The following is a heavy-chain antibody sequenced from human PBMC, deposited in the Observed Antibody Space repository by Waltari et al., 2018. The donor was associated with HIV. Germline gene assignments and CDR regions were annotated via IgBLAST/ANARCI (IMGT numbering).Heavy chain of an antibody. CDR2: ISGTGSGT. V-gene: IGHV3-23*01. J-gene: IGHJ6*02. CDR3: GKAPRDYYYYGLDV. Sequence: EVQLLESGGDLVQPGGSLRLSCAASGFTFSNFAMIWVRQVPGKGRGWVSSISGTGSGTYYADSVKGRFTISRDNSKDTLHLQMNGLRADDTAVYFCGKAPRDYYYYGLDVWGQGTPVTVSS. D-gene: IGHD3-10*01. CDR1: GFTFSNFA.